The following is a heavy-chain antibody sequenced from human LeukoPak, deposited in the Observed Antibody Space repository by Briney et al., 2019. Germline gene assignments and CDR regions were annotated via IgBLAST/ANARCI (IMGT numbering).Heavy chain of an antibody. J-gene: IGHJ4*02. CDR1: GGTFSSYA. V-gene: IGHV1-69*13. D-gene: IGHD2-15*01. Sequence: SVKVSCKASGGTFSSYAISWVRQAPGQGLEWMGGIIPIFGTTNYAQKFQGRITITAAESTSTAHMELSSLRSEDAAVYYCARDLQEGWRSWKGVYWGQGTLVTVSS. CDR3: ARDLQEGWRSWKGVY. CDR2: IIPIFGTT.